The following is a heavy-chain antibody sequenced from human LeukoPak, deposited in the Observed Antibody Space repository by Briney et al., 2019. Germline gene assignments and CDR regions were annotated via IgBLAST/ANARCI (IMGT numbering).Heavy chain of an antibody. Sequence: PSETLSLTCSVSGASISRYYWSWIRQPPGKGLEWIGSIYYSGSTYYNPSLKSRVTISVDTSKNQFSLKLSSVTAADTAVYYCARLGDRGYDSGGDYWGQGTLVTVSS. CDR3: ARLGDRGYDSGGDY. J-gene: IGHJ4*02. CDR2: IYYSGST. V-gene: IGHV4-39*01. CDR1: GASISRYY. D-gene: IGHD5-12*01.